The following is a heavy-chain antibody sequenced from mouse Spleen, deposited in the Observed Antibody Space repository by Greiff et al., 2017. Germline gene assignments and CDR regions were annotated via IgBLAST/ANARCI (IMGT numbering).Heavy chain of an antibody. J-gene: IGHJ4*01. Sequence: EVKVEESGGGLVKPGGSLKLSCAASGFTFSDYGMAWVRQAPGQGPEWVAFISNLAYSIYYADTVTGRFTISRENAKNPLYLEMSNLRSEDTAMYYCARLGDYVSRAMDYWGQGTSVTVSS. D-gene: IGHD2-4*01. V-gene: IGHV5-15*04. CDR2: ISNLAYSI. CDR1: GFTFSDYG. CDR3: ARLGDYVSRAMDY.